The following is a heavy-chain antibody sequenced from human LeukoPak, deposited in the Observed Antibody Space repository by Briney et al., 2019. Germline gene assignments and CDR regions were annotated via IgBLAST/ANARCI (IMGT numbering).Heavy chain of an antibody. Sequence: ASVKVSCKASGYTFTDYYIHWVRQAPGQGLEWMGWSNPNSGGTSYAPKFQDRVTMTRDTSICTAYMELRRLTSDDTAVYYCARRGGHNYLDNWGRGTLVTVSS. CDR3: ARRGGHNYLDN. CDR2: SNPNSGGT. D-gene: IGHD5-24*01. J-gene: IGHJ4*02. V-gene: IGHV1-2*02. CDR1: GYTFTDYY.